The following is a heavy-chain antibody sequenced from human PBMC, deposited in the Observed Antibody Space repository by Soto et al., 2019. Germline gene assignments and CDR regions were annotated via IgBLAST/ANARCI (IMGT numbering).Heavy chain of an antibody. CDR1: GVSISNGDYF. Sequence: SETLSLTCTVSGVSISNGDYFWSWIRQTPGKGLEWIGSIYSIGSTYYNPSLKSRVAISVDTSKNQFSLQLTSVTAADSGVYYCRRSSRYGTDVWGQGTTVT. V-gene: IGHV4-39*01. J-gene: IGHJ6*02. D-gene: IGHD6-13*01. CDR2: IYSIGST. CDR3: RRSSRYGTDV.